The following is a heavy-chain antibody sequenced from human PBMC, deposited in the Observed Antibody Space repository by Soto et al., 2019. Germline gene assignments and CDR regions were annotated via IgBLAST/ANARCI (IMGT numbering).Heavy chain of an antibody. CDR1: GGSISSYY. D-gene: IGHD3-22*01. CDR2: IYTSGST. V-gene: IGHV4-4*07. CDR3: ARDLDYYDSSGYYLSDP. J-gene: IGHJ5*02. Sequence: SETLSLTCTVSGGSISSYYWSWIRQPAGKGLEWIGRIYTSGSTNYNPSLKSRVTMSVDTSKNQFSLKLSSVTAADTAVYYCARDLDYYDSSGYYLSDPWGQGTLVTVSS.